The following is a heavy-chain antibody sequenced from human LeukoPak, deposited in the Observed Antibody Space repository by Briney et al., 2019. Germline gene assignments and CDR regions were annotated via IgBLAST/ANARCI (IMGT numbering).Heavy chain of an antibody. V-gene: IGHV3-30*04. CDR1: GFTFSPYA. CDR3: AKNGPSHSACYFDL. J-gene: IGHJ2*01. CDR2: ISYDGTDK. D-gene: IGHD2-8*01. Sequence: PGGSLRLSCAASGFTFSPYAMYWVRQAPGKGLAGVAVISYDGTDKYYADFVKGRFTISRDDSKNTLYLQMNSLRAEDTAVYYCAKNGPSHSACYFDLWGRGTLVTVSS.